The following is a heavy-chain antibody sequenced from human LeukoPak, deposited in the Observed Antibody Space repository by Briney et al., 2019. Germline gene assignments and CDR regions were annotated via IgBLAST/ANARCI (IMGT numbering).Heavy chain of an antibody. Sequence: SETLSLTCTVSGGSISGYYWSWIRQPPGKGLEWIGRIYSSGDTNYNPSLKSRVTMSVDASKNQFSLKLSSVTAADTAVYYCARVARGAAAGTFDYWGQGTTVTVSS. D-gene: IGHD6-13*01. J-gene: IGHJ4*03. V-gene: IGHV4-4*07. CDR1: GGSISGYY. CDR2: IYSSGDT. CDR3: ARVARGAAAGTFDY.